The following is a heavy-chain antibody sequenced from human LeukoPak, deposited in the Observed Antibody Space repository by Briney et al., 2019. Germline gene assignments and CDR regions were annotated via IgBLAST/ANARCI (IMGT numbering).Heavy chain of an antibody. CDR3: ASLRSRLVLTHDTYYFDY. J-gene: IGHJ4*02. V-gene: IGHV4-39*01. Sequence: SETLSLTCTVSCASLSSGSYYWGWIRQPPGKGLEWIGMMYYSGNTYYNSSLKSRVTISVDTSKNQFSLRLTSVNAADTAVYYCASLRSRLVLTHDTYYFDYWGQGTLVTVSS. CDR2: MYYSGNT. CDR1: CASLSSGSYY. D-gene: IGHD3-22*01.